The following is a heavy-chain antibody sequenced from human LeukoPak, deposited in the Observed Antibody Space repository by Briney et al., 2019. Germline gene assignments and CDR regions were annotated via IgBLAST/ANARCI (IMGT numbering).Heavy chain of an antibody. Sequence: EASVKVSCKASGGTFSSYAISWGRQSPGQGLEWRGGIIPIFGIANYAQKFQGRVTITADESTSTAYMELSRLRSEDTAVYYCARDGGRHYYDSSGYYNYWGQGTLVTVSS. D-gene: IGHD3-22*01. CDR2: IIPIFGIA. CDR1: GGTFSSYA. V-gene: IGHV1-69*13. J-gene: IGHJ4*02. CDR3: ARDGGRHYYDSSGYYNY.